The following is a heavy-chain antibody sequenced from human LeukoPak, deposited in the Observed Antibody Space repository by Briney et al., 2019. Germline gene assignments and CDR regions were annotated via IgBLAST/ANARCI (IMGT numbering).Heavy chain of an antibody. CDR3: ARDSEYSGYDWYYYGMDV. V-gene: IGHV3-21*01. CDR2: ISSSSSYI. D-gene: IGHD5-12*01. Sequence: GGSLRLSCAVSGFTFSSYSMNWVRQAPGKGLEWVSSISSSSSYIYYADSVKGRFTISRDNAKNSLYLQMNSLRAEDTAVYYCARDSEYSGYDWYYYGMDVWGQGTTVTVSS. CDR1: GFTFSSYS. J-gene: IGHJ6*02.